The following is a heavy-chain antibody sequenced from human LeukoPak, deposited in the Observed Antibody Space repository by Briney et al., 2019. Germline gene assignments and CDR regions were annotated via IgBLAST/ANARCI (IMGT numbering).Heavy chain of an antibody. CDR1: GGSFSGYY. CDR2: INHSGSI. D-gene: IGHD3-3*01. Sequence: SETLSLTCAVYGGSFSGYYWSWIRQPPGKGLEWIGEINHSGSINYNPSLKSRVTISVDTSKNQFSLKLSSVTAADTAVYYCARGPGDFWSGYYLGGRYFDYWGQGTLVTVSS. J-gene: IGHJ4*02. V-gene: IGHV4-34*01. CDR3: ARGPGDFWSGYYLGGRYFDY.